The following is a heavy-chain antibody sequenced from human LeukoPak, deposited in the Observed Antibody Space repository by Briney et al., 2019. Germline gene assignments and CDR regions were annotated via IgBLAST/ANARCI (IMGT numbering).Heavy chain of an antibody. CDR2: INHSGGT. CDR3: ATRGSSSETDY. V-gene: IGHV4-34*01. D-gene: IGHD6-6*01. Sequence: KPSETLSLTCAVYGGSFSGYYWSWIRQPPGKGLEWIGEINHSGGTNYNPSLKSRVTISVDKSKNQFSLKLSSVTAAGTAVYYCATRGSSSETDYWGQGTLVTVSS. J-gene: IGHJ4*02. CDR1: GGSFSGYY.